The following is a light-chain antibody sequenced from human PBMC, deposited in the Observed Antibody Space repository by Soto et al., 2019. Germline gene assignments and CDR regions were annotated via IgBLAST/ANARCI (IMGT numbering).Light chain of an antibody. CDR3: QQYNNWQRT. Sequence: IVMTQSPATLSVSPWERATLSCRASQSVSSNLAWYQQKPGQAPRLLIYGASTRATGIPARFSGSGSGTEFTLTISSLQSEDFAVYYCQQYNNWQRTFGQGTKVDIK. J-gene: IGKJ1*01. CDR1: QSVSSN. V-gene: IGKV3-15*01. CDR2: GAS.